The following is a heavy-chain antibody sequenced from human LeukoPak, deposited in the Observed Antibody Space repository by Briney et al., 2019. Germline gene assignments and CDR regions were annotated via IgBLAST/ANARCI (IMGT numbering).Heavy chain of an antibody. V-gene: IGHV3-23*01. Sequence: GGTLRLSCAASGFTFSTYGMNWVRQAPGKGLVWVSSISGSGGSTYYADSVKGRFTISRDNSKNTLYLQMNSLRAEDTAVYYCAKFAMTTVVTRLGCYFDYWGQGTLVTVSS. CDR2: ISGSGGST. CDR1: GFTFSTYG. CDR3: AKFAMTTVVTRLGCYFDY. D-gene: IGHD4-23*01. J-gene: IGHJ4*02.